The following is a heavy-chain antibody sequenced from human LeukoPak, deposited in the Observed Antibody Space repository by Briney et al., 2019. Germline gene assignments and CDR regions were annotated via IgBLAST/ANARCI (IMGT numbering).Heavy chain of an antibody. Sequence: GGSLRLSCAASGFTFDDYAMHWVRQAPGKGLEWVSGISWNSGSIGYADSVKGRFTISRDNAKNSLYLQMNSLRAEDTALYYCARDSGFDYWGQGILVTVSS. J-gene: IGHJ4*02. V-gene: IGHV3-9*01. CDR2: ISWNSGSI. CDR1: GFTFDDYA. CDR3: ARDSGFDY.